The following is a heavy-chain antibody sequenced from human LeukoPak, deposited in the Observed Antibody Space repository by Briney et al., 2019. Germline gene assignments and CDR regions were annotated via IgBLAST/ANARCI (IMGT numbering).Heavy chain of an antibody. CDR3: ARDHNWAFDF. CDR1: GFSFSLYP. Sequence: PGGSLRLSCAASGFSFSLYPMNWVRQAPGKGLEWLSNIRDSGGEMYYADSVKGRFTITRDNAKNTLYLQMNGLRVEDTAVYFCARDHNWAFDFWGQGSLVTVSS. V-gene: IGHV3-48*01. D-gene: IGHD1-1*01. CDR2: IRDSGGEM. J-gene: IGHJ4*02.